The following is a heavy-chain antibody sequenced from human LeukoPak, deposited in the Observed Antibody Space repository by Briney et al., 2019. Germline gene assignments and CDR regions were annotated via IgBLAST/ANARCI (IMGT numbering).Heavy chain of an antibody. CDR2: FDPEDGET. CDR3: AREKKGLNYYGSGSTFFGY. CDR1: GYTLTELS. Sequence: ASVKVSCKVSGYTLTELSMHWVRQAPGKGLEWMGGFDPEDGETIYAQKFQGRVTMTEDTSTDTAYMELSSLRSEDTAVYYCAREKKGLNYYGSGSTFFGYWGQGTLVTVSS. D-gene: IGHD3-10*01. J-gene: IGHJ4*02. V-gene: IGHV1-24*01.